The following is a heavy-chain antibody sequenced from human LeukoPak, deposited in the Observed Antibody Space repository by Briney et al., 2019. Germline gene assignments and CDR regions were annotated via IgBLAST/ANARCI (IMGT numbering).Heavy chain of an antibody. CDR3: AREQLVVVGAFDI. J-gene: IGHJ3*02. CDR1: GDSFSYFY. V-gene: IGHV4-59*01. D-gene: IGHD3-22*01. Sequence: PSETLSLTCTVSGDSFSYFYWSWIRQPPGKGLEWIGYIYNSGSTSYNPSLKSRVTISLDTSQNQFSLKLSSLTAADTAVYYCAREQLVVVGAFDIWGQGTMVTVSS. CDR2: IYNSGST.